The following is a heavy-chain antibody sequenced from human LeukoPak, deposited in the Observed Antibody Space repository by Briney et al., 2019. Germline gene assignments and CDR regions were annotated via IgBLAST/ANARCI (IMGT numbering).Heavy chain of an antibody. CDR2: ITGCGGNT. D-gene: IGHD3-9*01. V-gene: IGHV3-23*01. CDR3: AKWGDYDVLTGYYVSDY. J-gene: IGHJ4*02. Sequence: ASLRLSCAASGFTFSNYAMSWVRQAPGKGLEWVSAITGCGGNTYYADSVKGRFTISRDNSKNTVFLQMNSLRAEDTAVYYCAKWGDYDVLTGYYVSDYWGQGTLVTVSS. CDR1: GFTFSNYA.